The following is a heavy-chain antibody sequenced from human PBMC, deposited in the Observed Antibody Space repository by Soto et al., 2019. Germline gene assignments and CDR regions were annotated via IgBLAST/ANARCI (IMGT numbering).Heavy chain of an antibody. J-gene: IGHJ4*02. CDR3: ARHKDTSSRYLLPDY. Sequence: SETLSLTCAVYGGSFSGYYWSCIRQPPWKGLEWIGEINHSGSTNYNPSLKSRVTISVDTSKNQFSLKLSSVTAADTAVYYCARHKDTSSRYLLPDYWGQGTRVTVSS. V-gene: IGHV4-34*01. CDR2: INHSGST. D-gene: IGHD6-13*01. CDR1: GGSFSGYY.